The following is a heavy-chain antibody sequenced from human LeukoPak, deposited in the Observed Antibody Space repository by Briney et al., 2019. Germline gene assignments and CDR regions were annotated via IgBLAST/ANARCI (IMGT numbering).Heavy chain of an antibody. J-gene: IGHJ4*02. D-gene: IGHD2-21*01. CDR2: ISGSGGST. CDR1: GFTFSSYA. CDR3: AKARSVVEYYFDY. Sequence: QPGGSLRLSCAASGFTFSSYAMRWVRQAPGKGLEWVSAISGSGGSTYYADSVKGRFTISRDNSKNTLYLQMNSLRAEDTAVYYCAKARSVVEYYFDYWGQGTLVTVSS. V-gene: IGHV3-23*01.